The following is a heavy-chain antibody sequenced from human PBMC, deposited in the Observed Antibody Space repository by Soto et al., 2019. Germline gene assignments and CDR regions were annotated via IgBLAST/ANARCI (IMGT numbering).Heavy chain of an antibody. CDR1: GYTFTSYD. J-gene: IGHJ6*02. V-gene: IGHV1-8*01. CDR3: AGRGYSGYDYTYYYGMDV. Sequence: ASVKVSCKASGYTFTSYDINWVRQATGQGLEWMGWMNPNSGNTGYAQKFQGRVTMTRNTSISTAYMELSSLRSEDTAVYYCAGRGYSGYDYTYYYGMDVWGQGTTVTVSS. D-gene: IGHD5-12*01. CDR2: MNPNSGNT.